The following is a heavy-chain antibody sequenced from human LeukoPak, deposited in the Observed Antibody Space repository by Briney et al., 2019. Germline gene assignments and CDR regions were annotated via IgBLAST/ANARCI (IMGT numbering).Heavy chain of an antibody. D-gene: IGHD3-3*01. V-gene: IGHV4-59*11. CDR1: GGSISSHY. J-gene: IGHJ6*03. CDR3: ARGLYDFWSGYHYYYYYYMDV. CDR2: IYYSVST. Sequence: SETLSLTCTVSGGSISSHYWSWIRQPPGNVLGWIGYIYYSVSTNYNPSLKSRVTISVDTSKNQFSLKLSSVTAADTAVYYCARGLYDFWSGYHYYYYYYMDVWGKGTTVTASS.